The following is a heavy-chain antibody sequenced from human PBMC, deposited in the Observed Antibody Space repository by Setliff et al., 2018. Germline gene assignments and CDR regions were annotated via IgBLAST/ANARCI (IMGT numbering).Heavy chain of an antibody. Sequence: SETLSLTCAVYDGPFSDYYWSWIRQPPGKGLEWIGEINHSGSTNYKSSLKSRVTISVDTSKNQFSLKLNSVTAADTAVYYCARRWNFGPYGSGIHDAFDMWGQGTMVTVS. J-gene: IGHJ3*02. CDR1: DGPFSDYY. CDR2: INHSGST. V-gene: IGHV4-34*01. CDR3: ARRWNFGPYGSGIHDAFDM. D-gene: IGHD3-10*01.